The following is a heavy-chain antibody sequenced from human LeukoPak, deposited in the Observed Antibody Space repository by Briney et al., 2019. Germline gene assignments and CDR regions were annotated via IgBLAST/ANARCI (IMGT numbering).Heavy chain of an antibody. J-gene: IGHJ3*02. Sequence: GGSLRLSCAVSGFPFNYAWLGWVRQAPGKGLEWVGRITSKTDGGATDYAAPVKGRFTISRDDSENTLYLQMNSLKTEDTAVYYCARDGGKGDHSAFDIWGQGTTVTVSS. D-gene: IGHD3-16*01. V-gene: IGHV3-15*01. CDR3: ARDGGKGDHSAFDI. CDR2: ITSKTDGGAT. CDR1: GFPFNYAW.